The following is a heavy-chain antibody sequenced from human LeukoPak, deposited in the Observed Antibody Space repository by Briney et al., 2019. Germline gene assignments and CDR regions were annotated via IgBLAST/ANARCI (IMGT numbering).Heavy chain of an antibody. J-gene: IGHJ5*02. D-gene: IGHD1-26*01. CDR3: ARRRGSWFDP. CDR2: VYNTGDT. Sequence: PSGTLSLTCTVSGVSISSTSYYWGWIRQPPGKGLEWIASVYNTGDTQHNPSLQSRVTISVDTSKNHFSLKLKSVTAADTAVYYCARRRGSWFDPWGQGTLVTVSS. CDR1: GVSISSTSYY. V-gene: IGHV4-39*02.